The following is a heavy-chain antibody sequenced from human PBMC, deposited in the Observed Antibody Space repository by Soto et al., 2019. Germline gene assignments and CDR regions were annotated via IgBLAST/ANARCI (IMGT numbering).Heavy chain of an antibody. V-gene: IGHV4-30-4*01. J-gene: IGHJ5*01. D-gene: IGHD7-27*01. Sequence: SETLSLTCSVSGDSISNLDYFWAWIRQPPGQALEYIGYIYKSATTYYNPSFESRVAISVDTSKSQLSLNVTSVTAADTAVYFCARGRYCLTGRCFPNWFDSWGQGALVTVSS. CDR2: IYKSATT. CDR3: ARGRYCLTGRCFPNWFDS. CDR1: GDSISNLDYF.